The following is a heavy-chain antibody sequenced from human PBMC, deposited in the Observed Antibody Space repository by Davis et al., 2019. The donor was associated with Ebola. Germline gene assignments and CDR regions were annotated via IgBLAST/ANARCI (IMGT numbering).Heavy chain of an antibody. CDR3: AREAGATTRIYDS. CDR2: ISAYNGNT. V-gene: IGHV1-18*01. Sequence: ASVKVSCKASSYTFTSYGTSWVRQAPGQGLEWVGWISAYNGNTNYAQKLQGRVTMTTDTSRSTAYMELRSLRSDDTAVYYCAREAGATTRIYDSWGQGTLVTVSS. D-gene: IGHD1-26*01. J-gene: IGHJ5*01. CDR1: SYTFTSYG.